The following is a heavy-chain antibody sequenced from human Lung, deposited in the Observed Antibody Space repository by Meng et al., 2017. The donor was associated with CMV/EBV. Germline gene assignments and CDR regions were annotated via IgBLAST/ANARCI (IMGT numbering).Heavy chain of an antibody. J-gene: IGHJ6*02. CDR1: GDTFSNYA. V-gene: IGHV1-69*10. Sequence: SVKVSCKTSGDTFSNYAISWVRQAPGQGLEWMGGIIPTLGVTNYAQTFHGRLTITADKSTSTAYMALSSLTSEDTAVYHCARDFKKRRGIFGTFSGGHYGLDVWGQGXTVTVSS. CDR2: IIPTLGVT. D-gene: IGHD3-3*01. CDR3: ARDFKKRRGIFGTFSGGHYGLDV.